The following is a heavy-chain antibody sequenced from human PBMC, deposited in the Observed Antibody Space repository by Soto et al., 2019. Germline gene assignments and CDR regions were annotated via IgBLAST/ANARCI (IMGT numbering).Heavy chain of an antibody. J-gene: IGHJ3*02. CDR2: IKSKNDGGTT. V-gene: IGHV3-15*07. Sequence: GGSLRLSCAASGFTFSHAWMNWVRQAPGKGLEWVGRIKSKNDGGTTEYAAPVKDKFTISRDDSKNTLYLQMNSLKTEDTSVYYCTTLLLWFGPDSYDIWGQGTMVTV. CDR1: GFTFSHAW. CDR3: TTLLLWFGPDSYDI. D-gene: IGHD3-10*01.